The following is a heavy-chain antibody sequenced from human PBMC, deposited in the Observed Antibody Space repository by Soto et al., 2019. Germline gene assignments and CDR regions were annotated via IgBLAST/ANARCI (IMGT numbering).Heavy chain of an antibody. V-gene: IGHV4-30-2*01. CDR1: GGSITKTTYS. CDR3: ARADYSDYGDALDI. Sequence: QLQLQESGSGLVKPSQTLSLTCTVSGGSITKTTYSWNWIRHPPGKGLEWIRNVYHRGRTNYNPSLKSRVTISADTSRNEFSLRLDSVTAADTAMYYCARADYSDYGDALDIWGQGTMVTVSS. D-gene: IGHD4-17*01. CDR2: VYHRGRT. J-gene: IGHJ3*02.